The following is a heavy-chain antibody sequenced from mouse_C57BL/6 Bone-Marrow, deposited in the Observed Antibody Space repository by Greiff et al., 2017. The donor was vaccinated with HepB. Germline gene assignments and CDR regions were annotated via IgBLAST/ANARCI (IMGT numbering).Heavy chain of an antibody. CDR3: ARGGGYYAWFAY. J-gene: IGHJ3*01. V-gene: IGHV5-17*01. CDR2: ISSGSSTI. Sequence: EVKVVESGGGLVKPGGSLKLSCAASGFTFSDYGMHWVRQAPEKGLEWVAYISSGSSTIYYADTVKGRFTISRDNAKNTMFLQMTSMRSEDTDMYYCARGGGYYAWFAYWGQGTLVTVSA. D-gene: IGHD2-3*01. CDR1: GFTFSDYG.